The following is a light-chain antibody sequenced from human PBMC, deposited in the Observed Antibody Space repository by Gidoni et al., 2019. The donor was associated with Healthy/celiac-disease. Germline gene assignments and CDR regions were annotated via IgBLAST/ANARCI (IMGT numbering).Light chain of an antibody. CDR1: QSVSSSY. CDR3: QQYGSSPQWT. J-gene: IGKJ2*02. Sequence: EIVLTQPPGTLSLSPGERATLSCRASQSVSSSYLAWYQQKPGQAPRRLIYGASSRATGIPDRFSGSGSGTDFTLTISRLEPEDFAVYYCQQYGSSPQWTFXQXTKLEIK. CDR2: GAS. V-gene: IGKV3-20*01.